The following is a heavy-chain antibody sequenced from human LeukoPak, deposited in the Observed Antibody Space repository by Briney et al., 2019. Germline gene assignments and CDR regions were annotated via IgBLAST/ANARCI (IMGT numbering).Heavy chain of an antibody. J-gene: IGHJ4*02. V-gene: IGHV3-11*04. D-gene: IGHD6-19*01. CDR2: ISSSGSTI. CDR3: TRGAGTGWRFDS. Sequence: GGSLRLSCAASGFTFSDYYMSWIRQAPGKGLEWVSYISSSGSTIYYADSVKGRFTISRDNAKNSPYLQMNSLKADDTAVYYCTRGAGTGWRFDSWGQGTLVTVSS. CDR1: GFTFSDYY.